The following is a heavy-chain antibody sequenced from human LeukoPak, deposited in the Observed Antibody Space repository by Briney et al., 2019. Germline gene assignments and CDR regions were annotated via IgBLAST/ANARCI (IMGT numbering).Heavy chain of an antibody. Sequence: GGSLRLSCAASGFTFSSYGMHWVRQAPGKGLEWVAVIWYDGSNKNYADSVKGRFTISRDNSKNTLYLQLNSLRAEDTAVYYCAREDFYDRSGYWGQGTLVTVSS. CDR2: IWYDGSNK. CDR1: GFTFSSYG. CDR3: AREDFYDRSGY. D-gene: IGHD3-22*01. V-gene: IGHV3-33*01. J-gene: IGHJ4*02.